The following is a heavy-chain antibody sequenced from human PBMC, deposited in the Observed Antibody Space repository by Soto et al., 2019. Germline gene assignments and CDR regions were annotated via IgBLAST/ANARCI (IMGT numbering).Heavy chain of an antibody. D-gene: IGHD5-18*01. V-gene: IGHV3-23*01. CDR1: GFSFSRND. CDR2: ISGSGGRT. CDR3: AKVRGYSFGGD. Sequence: EVQLLESGGGLVQPGGSLRLSCAASGFSFSRNDMSWVRQAPGKGLEWISAISGSGGRTYYADSVKGRFTISRDNSKNMLDLQMDNLRGEDTATYYCAKVRGYSFGGDWGQGTLVAVSS. J-gene: IGHJ4*02.